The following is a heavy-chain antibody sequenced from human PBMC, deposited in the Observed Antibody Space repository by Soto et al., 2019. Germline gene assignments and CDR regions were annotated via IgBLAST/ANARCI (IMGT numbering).Heavy chain of an antibody. CDR3: ARVGALGSSSCFDY. Sequence: QVQLQQWGAGLLKPSETLSLTCAVSGGSFSGHYWSWIRQPPGKGLEWIGELNHRGSTNYNPSLKRRVTISVDTSKNQCSLKLSSVTAADTAVYFCARVGALGSSSCFDYWGQGTLVTVSS. D-gene: IGHD6-13*01. CDR2: LNHRGST. J-gene: IGHJ4*02. V-gene: IGHV4-34*01. CDR1: GGSFSGHY.